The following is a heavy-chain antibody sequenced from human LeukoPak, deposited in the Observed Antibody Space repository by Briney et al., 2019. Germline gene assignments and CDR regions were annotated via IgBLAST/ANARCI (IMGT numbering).Heavy chain of an antibody. V-gene: IGHV1-2*02. CDR3: ARSPYSAYANSDY. CDR2: INPNSGGT. J-gene: IGHJ4*02. CDR1: GYTFTASY. Sequence: GASVKVSCKASGYTFTASYMHWVRQAPGQGLEWMGWINPNSGGTNYAQKFQGRVTMTRDTSINTIYMELSRLRSDDTAVYYCARSPYSAYANSDYWGQGTLVTVAS. D-gene: IGHD5-12*01.